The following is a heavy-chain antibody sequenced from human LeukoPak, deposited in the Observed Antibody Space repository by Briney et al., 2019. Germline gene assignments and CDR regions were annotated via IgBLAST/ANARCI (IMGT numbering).Heavy chain of an antibody. Sequence: SETLSLTCAVYGEYFSTYYYSWIRQPPGKGLEWIGEINHSGSTNYNPSLKSRVTISVDTSKNQFSLKLSSVTAADTAVYYCARELHGGMDVWGQGTTVTVSS. J-gene: IGHJ6*02. CDR1: GEYFSTYY. CDR3: ARELHGGMDV. D-gene: IGHD4-23*01. V-gene: IGHV4-34*01. CDR2: INHSGST.